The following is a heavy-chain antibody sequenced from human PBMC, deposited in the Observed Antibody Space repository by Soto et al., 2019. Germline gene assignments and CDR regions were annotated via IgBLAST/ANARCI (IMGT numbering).Heavy chain of an antibody. CDR1: GYSFTSYW. J-gene: IGHJ5*02. Sequence: PGESLKISCKGSGYSFTSYWIGWVRQMPGKGQEWMGRIDPLDSQTNYSASFEGHVTFSADTSINTAFLQWSSLSASDTATYFCTRLAVSTSGGVSVSHWFDPWGQGTPVTVSS. V-gene: IGHV5-10-1*01. CDR3: TRLAVSTSGGVSVSHWFDP. D-gene: IGHD3-16*01. CDR2: IDPLDSQT.